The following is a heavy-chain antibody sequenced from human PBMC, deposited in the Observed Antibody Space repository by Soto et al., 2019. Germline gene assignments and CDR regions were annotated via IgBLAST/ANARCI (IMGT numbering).Heavy chain of an antibody. CDR3: ARDRGGITVSSKPLGEWFDP. J-gene: IGHJ5*02. Sequence: QVQLQESGPGLLRPSETLSLTCTVSGVSIDNFFWSWIRQTPGKGLEWLGHVSQGGAAAYMAEGESNGYNPSLDSRATISLDLPKNQFSLKLTSVTAADTAVYYCARDRGGITVSSKPLGEWFDPWGQGTLVTVSS. CDR2: VSQGGAA. V-gene: IGHV4-59*01. D-gene: IGHD3-16*01. CDR1: GVSIDNFF.